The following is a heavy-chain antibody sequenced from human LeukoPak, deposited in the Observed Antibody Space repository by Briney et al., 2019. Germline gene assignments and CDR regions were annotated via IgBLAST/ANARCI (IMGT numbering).Heavy chain of an antibody. D-gene: IGHD3-10*01. CDR1: GYTLTELS. Sequence: ASVKVSCTVSGYTLTELSMHWVRQAPGKGLEWVGGFDPEDGETIYAQKFQGRVTMTEDTSTDTAYMELSSLRSEDTAVYYCATVSSYGSGNYMDVWGKGTTVTISS. CDR3: ATVSSYGSGNYMDV. J-gene: IGHJ6*03. V-gene: IGHV1-24*01. CDR2: FDPEDGET.